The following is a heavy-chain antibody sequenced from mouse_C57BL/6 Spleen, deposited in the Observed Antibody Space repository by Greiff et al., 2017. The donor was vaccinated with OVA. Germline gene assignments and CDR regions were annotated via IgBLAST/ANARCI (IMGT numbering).Heavy chain of an antibody. Sequence: LQQPGAELVMPGASVKLSCKASGYTFTSYWMHWVKQRPGQGLEWIGEIDPSDSYTNYNQKFKGKSTLTVDKSSSTAYMQLSSLTSEDSAVYYCARPGGGSTFAYWGQGTLVTVSA. CDR2: IDPSDSYT. CDR3: ARPGGGSTFAY. J-gene: IGHJ3*01. V-gene: IGHV1-69*01. CDR1: GYTFTSYW. D-gene: IGHD1-1*01.